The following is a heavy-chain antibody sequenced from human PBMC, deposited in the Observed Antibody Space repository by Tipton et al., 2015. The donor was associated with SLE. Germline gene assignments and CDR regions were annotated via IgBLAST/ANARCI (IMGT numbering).Heavy chain of an antibody. Sequence: TLSLTCTVSGGSISSGSYYWSWIRQPAGKGLEWIGYIYTSGSTYYNPSLKSRVTISVDTSKNQFSLKLSSVTAADTAVYYCARGGRFSYWFDPWGQGTLVTVSS. CDR1: GGSISSGSYY. CDR2: IYTSGST. V-gene: IGHV4-61*09. D-gene: IGHD3-3*01. CDR3: ARGGRFSYWFDP. J-gene: IGHJ5*02.